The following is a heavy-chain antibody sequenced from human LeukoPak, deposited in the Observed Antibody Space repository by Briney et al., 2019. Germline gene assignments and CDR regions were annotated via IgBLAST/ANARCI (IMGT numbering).Heavy chain of an antibody. CDR1: GGTFSSYA. Sequence: GASVKISCKASGGTFSSYAISWVRQAPGQGLEWMGGIIPIFGTANYAQKFQGRVTITADKSTSTAYMELSSLRSEDTAVYYCARAKVGHSNFYFDYWGQGTLVTVSS. V-gene: IGHV1-69*06. J-gene: IGHJ4*02. CDR2: IIPIFGTA. D-gene: IGHD4-11*01. CDR3: ARAKVGHSNFYFDY.